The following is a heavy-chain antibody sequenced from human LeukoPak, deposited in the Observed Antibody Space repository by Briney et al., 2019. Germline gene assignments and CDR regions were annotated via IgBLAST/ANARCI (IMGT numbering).Heavy chain of an antibody. CDR1: GFTFDDYA. D-gene: IGHD2-15*01. CDR3: ARDSQDCSASTCYFDY. V-gene: IGHV3-43D*03. CDR2: ISWDSRSA. J-gene: IGHJ4*02. Sequence: GGSLRLPCAASGFTFDDYAMHWVRQSPGKGLQWVSFISWDSRSAYYADSVKGRFTISRDNNKKSVFLQMNSLSAEDTAFYYCARDSQDCSASTCYFDYWGQGTLVTVSA.